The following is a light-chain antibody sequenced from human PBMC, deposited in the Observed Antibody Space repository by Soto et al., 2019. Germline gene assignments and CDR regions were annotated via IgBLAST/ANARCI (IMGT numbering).Light chain of an antibody. Sequence: LLTQTPGTLLFSPGEREKLSCWPSQSVSRSHLAWFQQKPGQAPRLLIYGASNRATGIPDRVSGSGSGTDFTLTINRLEPEDFAVYYCQQYASSPWTFGQGAKVDI. CDR3: QQYASSPWT. CDR2: GAS. V-gene: IGKV3-20*01. J-gene: IGKJ1*01. CDR1: QSVSRSH.